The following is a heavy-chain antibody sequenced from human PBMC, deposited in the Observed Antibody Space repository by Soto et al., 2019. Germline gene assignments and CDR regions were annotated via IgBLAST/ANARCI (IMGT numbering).Heavy chain of an antibody. CDR3: ARGSAAKRYFDL. Sequence: QVQLQESGPGLVKPSQTLSLMCTVSGAPISGGDYHWSWVRQPPGKGLELIGYIFPSGATHYNSSLGSRITMSVRTSKSHFSLKLNSVTAADTAVYFCARGSAAKRYFDLWGRGTLVTVSS. CDR1: GAPISGGDYH. J-gene: IGHJ2*01. V-gene: IGHV4-30-4*01. CDR2: IFPSGAT. D-gene: IGHD6-13*01.